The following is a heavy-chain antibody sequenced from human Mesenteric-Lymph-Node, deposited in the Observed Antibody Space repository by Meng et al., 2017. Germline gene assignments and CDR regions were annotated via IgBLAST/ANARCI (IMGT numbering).Heavy chain of an antibody. J-gene: IGHJ4*02. Sequence: HVQRVQAGVWVNKHGAYSNVSCKASGYTFTNHNMHWGRQAPGQRLEWMGWINPGAGNTKYSQKFQGRVTITTDTSASTAYMELSSLRSEDTAVYYCATEVNIGLGYWGQGTLVTVSS. CDR3: ATEVNIGLGY. V-gene: IGHV1-3*01. CDR1: GYTFTNHN. D-gene: IGHD7-27*01. CDR2: INPGAGNT.